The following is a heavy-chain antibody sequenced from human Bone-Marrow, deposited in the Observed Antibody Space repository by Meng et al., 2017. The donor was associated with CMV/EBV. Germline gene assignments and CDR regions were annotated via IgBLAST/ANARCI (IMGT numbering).Heavy chain of an antibody. D-gene: IGHD2-2*01. V-gene: IGHV4-39*07. CDR1: GGSISSSSYY. J-gene: IGHJ6*02. CDR3: ARGRRYGYCSSTSCSPWYYYYYGMDV. Sequence: SETLSLTCTVSGGSISSSSYYWSWIRQPPGKGLEWIGEINHSGSTNYNPSLKSRVTISVDTSKNQFSLKLSSVTAADTAVYYCARGRRYGYCSSTSCSPWYYYYYGMDVWGQGTTVTVSS. CDR2: INHSGST.